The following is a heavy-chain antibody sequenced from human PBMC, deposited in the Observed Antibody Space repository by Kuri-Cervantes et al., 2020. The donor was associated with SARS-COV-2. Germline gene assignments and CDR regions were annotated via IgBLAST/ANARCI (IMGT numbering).Heavy chain of an antibody. Sequence: ASVKVSCKASGYTFTGYYMHWVRQAPGQGLEWMGWINPNSGGTDYAQKFQGRVTMTRDTSISTAYMELSRLRSEDTTVYYCATGPAQIVGATNYNWFDPWGQGTLVTVSS. V-gene: IGHV1-2*02. D-gene: IGHD1-26*01. CDR2: INPNSGGT. CDR1: GYTFTGYY. CDR3: ATGPAQIVGATNYNWFDP. J-gene: IGHJ5*02.